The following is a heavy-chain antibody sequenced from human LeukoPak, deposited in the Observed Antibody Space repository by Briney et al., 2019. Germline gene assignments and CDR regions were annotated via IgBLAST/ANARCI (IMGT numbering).Heavy chain of an antibody. CDR1: GFSFSDYR. V-gene: IGHV3-74*01. J-gene: IGHJ4*02. CDR3: ARGLEVEMVW. Sequence: GGSLRLSCVASGFSFSDYRMHWVRQAPGKGLEWVSHIRSAATIPTYADSVKGRFTISRDNAKEILYLQMNSLRAEDTAVYYCARGLEVEMVWWGQGTRVTVSS. CDR2: IRSAATIP. D-gene: IGHD5-24*01.